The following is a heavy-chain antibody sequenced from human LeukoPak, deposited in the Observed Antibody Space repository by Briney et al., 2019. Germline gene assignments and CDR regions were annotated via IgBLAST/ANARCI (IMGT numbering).Heavy chain of an antibody. CDR1: GFTFSTYS. J-gene: IGHJ5*02. D-gene: IGHD3-10*01. CDR2: ITSSNTYI. Sequence: GGSLRLSCAASGFTFSTYSMNWVRQAPGKGLEWVSSITSSNTYIHYADSVKGRFTISRDNAKNSLYLQMNSLRAEDTAIYYCTRDQNFYGSGRGFDPWGQGTLVTVSS. CDR3: TRDQNFYGSGRGFDP. V-gene: IGHV3-21*01.